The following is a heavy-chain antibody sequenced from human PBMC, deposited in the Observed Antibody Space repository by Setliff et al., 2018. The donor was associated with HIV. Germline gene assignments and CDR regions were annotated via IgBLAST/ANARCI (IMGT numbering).Heavy chain of an antibody. V-gene: IGHV3-30-3*01. CDR2: IPYDGNNQ. CDR3: ARDGGGYNYGSVRYFDY. D-gene: IGHD5-18*01. J-gene: IGHJ4*02. Sequence: GGSLRLSCAVSGFNFGSYAIHWVRLAPGQGPQWVALIPYDGNNQWYADSVKGRFTISRDNSKNTLHLELNNLRPEDTAVYYCARDGGGYNYGSVRYFDYWSQGTLVTVSS. CDR1: GFNFGSYA.